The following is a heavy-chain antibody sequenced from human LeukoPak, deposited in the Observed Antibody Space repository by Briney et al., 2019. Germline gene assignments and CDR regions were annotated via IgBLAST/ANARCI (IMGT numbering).Heavy chain of an antibody. CDR2: INHSGST. J-gene: IGHJ4*02. D-gene: IGHD3-10*01. CDR1: GGSFSGYY. CDR3: ARGRYYGSGSYFGY. V-gene: IGHV4-34*01. Sequence: SETLSLTCAVSGGSFSGYYWSWIRQPPGKGLEWIGEINHSGSTNYNPSLKSRVTISVDTSKNQFSLKLSSVTAADTAVYYCARGRYYGSGSYFGYWGQGTLVTVSS.